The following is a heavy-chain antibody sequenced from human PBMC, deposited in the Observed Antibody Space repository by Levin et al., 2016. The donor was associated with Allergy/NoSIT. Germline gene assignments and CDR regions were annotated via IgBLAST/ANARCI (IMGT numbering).Heavy chain of an antibody. CDR3: ARVSKYSSSWSRVIKYYYGMDV. J-gene: IGHJ6*02. CDR2: IYTSGST. V-gene: IGHV4-4*07. CDR1: GGSISSYY. Sequence: SETLSLTCTVSGGSISSYYWSWIRQPAGKGLEWIGRIYTSGSTNYNPSLKSRVTMSVDTSKNQFSLKLSSVTAADTAVYYCARVSKYSSSWSRVIKYYYGMDVWGQGTTVTVSS. D-gene: IGHD6-13*01.